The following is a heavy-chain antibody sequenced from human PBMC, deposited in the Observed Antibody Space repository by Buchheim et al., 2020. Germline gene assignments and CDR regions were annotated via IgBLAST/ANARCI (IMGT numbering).Heavy chain of an antibody. CDR3: ARGYCSSTSCYNLGLADYYYYGMDV. J-gene: IGHJ6*02. Sequence: QVQLVQSGAEVKKPGASVKVSCKASGYTFTGYYMHWVRQAPGQGLEWMGWINPNSGGTNYAQKFQGWVTMTRDTSISTAYMVLSRLRSDETAVYYCARGYCSSTSCYNLGLADYYYYGMDVWGQGTT. CDR2: INPNSGGT. D-gene: IGHD2-2*02. CDR1: GYTFTGYY. V-gene: IGHV1-2*04.